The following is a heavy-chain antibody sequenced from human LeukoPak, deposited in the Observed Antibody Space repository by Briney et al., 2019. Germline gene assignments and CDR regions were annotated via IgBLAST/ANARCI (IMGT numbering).Heavy chain of an antibody. CDR3: ARSPQLWLGGAYFDY. CDR2: ISSSGSTT. J-gene: IGHJ4*02. D-gene: IGHD6-19*01. CDR1: GFTFSDYY. Sequence: GGSLRLSCAASGFTFSDYYMSWIRQAPGKGLEWVSYISSSGSTTYYADSVKGRFTISRDNAKNSLYLQMNSLRAEDTAVYYCARSPQLWLGGAYFDYWGQGTLVTVSP. V-gene: IGHV3-11*01.